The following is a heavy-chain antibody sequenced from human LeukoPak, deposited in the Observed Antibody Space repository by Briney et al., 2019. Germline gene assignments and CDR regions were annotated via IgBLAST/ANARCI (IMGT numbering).Heavy chain of an antibody. J-gene: IGHJ3*02. V-gene: IGHV3-9*01. CDR2: ISWNSGSI. CDR3: AYRAFDI. CDR1: GFTFDDYA. Sequence: GGSLRLSCAASGFTFDDYAMHWVRQAPGKGLEWVSGISWNSGSIGYADSVKGRFTISRDNAKSSLYLQMNSLRAEDTALYYCAYRAFDIWGQGTMVTVSS.